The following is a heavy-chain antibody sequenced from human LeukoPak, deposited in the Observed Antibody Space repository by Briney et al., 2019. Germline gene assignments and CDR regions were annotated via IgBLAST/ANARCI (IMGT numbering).Heavy chain of an antibody. Sequence: SHTLSPARTLSAASVTSRDYYCGWLREPPWKGLDWFGHVYYPGTTYYNPPLKSRVTISVDTSKNQFSLKLSSVTAADTAVYYCARDLIRSSGDYDNFDYGGQRTLVTVSS. V-gene: IGHV4-30-4*01. D-gene: IGHD4-17*01. CDR2: VYYPGTT. J-gene: IGHJ4*02. CDR1: AASVTSRDYY. CDR3: ARDLIRSSGDYDNFDY.